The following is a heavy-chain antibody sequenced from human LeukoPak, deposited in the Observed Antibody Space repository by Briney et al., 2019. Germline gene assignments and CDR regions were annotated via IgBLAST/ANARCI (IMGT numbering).Heavy chain of an antibody. CDR1: GGSISPYY. J-gene: IGHJ4*02. CDR2: IYYSGST. CDR3: ARDRDSFPY. V-gene: IGHV4-59*01. Sequence: PSETLSLTCTVSGGSISPYYWSWIRQPPGKGLEWIGNIYYSGSTDYNPSLKSRVTISVDTSKNQFSLKLRSVTAADTAVYYCARDRDSFPYWGQGTLDTVSS. D-gene: IGHD2-21*01.